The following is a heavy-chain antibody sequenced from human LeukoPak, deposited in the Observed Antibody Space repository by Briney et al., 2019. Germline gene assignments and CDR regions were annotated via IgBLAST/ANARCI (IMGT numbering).Heavy chain of an antibody. Sequence: SVTVSCKASGGTFSSYAISWVRQAPGQGLEWMGGIIPIFGTANYAQKFQGRVTITADESTSTAYMELSSLRSEDTAVYYCARGNDILTGYFFWGQGTLVTVSS. CDR2: IIPIFGTA. V-gene: IGHV1-69*13. J-gene: IGHJ4*02. CDR1: GGTFSSYA. CDR3: ARGNDILTGYFF. D-gene: IGHD3-9*01.